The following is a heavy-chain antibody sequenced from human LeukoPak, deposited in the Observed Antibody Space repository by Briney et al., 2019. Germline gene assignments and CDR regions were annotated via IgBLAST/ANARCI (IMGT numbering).Heavy chain of an antibody. Sequence: ASVKVSCKAPGYTFTSYGISWVRQAPGQGLEWMGWISAYNGNTNYAQKLRGRVTMTTDTSTSTAYMELRSLRSDDTAVYYCARVFWSGGSIRRDYWGQGTLVTVSS. CDR1: GYTFTSYG. J-gene: IGHJ4*02. CDR2: ISAYNGNT. CDR3: ARVFWSGGSIRRDY. V-gene: IGHV1-18*01. D-gene: IGHD2-15*01.